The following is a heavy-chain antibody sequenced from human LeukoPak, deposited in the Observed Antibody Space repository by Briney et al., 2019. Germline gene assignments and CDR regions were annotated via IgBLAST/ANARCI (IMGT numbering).Heavy chain of an antibody. CDR1: GASISSYY. CDR2: ISYSGST. V-gene: IGHV4-59*01. D-gene: IGHD3/OR15-3a*01. CDR3: ARVGSGYDFFDY. J-gene: IGHJ4*02. Sequence: SETLSLTCSVSGASISSYYWSWIRQPPGKGLEWIGYISYSGSTNYNPSLKSRVTISIDTSKNQFSLNLSSVTAADTAVYYCARVGSGYDFFDYWGQGTLVTVSS.